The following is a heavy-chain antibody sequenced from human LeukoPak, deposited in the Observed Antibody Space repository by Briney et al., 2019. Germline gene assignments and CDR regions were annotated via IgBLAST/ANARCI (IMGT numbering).Heavy chain of an antibody. CDR2: ISSSSSTI. Sequence: GGSLRLSCAASGFTFSSYSMNWVRQAPGKGLEWVSYISSSSSTIYYADSVKGRFTISRDNAKNTLYLQMNSLRAEDTAVYYCARGLTGYSSSWSDYWGQGTLVTVSS. D-gene: IGHD6-13*01. CDR1: GFTFSSYS. V-gene: IGHV3-48*04. CDR3: ARGLTGYSSSWSDY. J-gene: IGHJ4*02.